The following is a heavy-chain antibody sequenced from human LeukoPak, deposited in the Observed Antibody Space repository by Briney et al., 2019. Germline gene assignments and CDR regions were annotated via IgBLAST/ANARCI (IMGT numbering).Heavy chain of an antibody. CDR2: ISYDGSNK. CDR1: GFTFSSYA. Sequence: PGGSLRLSCAASGFTFSSYAMHWVRQAPGKGLEWVAVISYDGSNKYYADSVKGRFTISRDNSKNTLYLQMNSLRAEDTAVYYCARAGMVATWAPFDYWGQGALVTVSS. J-gene: IGHJ4*02. V-gene: IGHV3-30-3*01. D-gene: IGHD5-12*01. CDR3: ARAGMVATWAPFDY.